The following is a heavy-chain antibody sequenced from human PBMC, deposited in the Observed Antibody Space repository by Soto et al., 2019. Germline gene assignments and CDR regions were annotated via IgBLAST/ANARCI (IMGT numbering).Heavy chain of an antibody. J-gene: IGHJ4*02. CDR2: LNEDGSQT. CDR1: EFTFSAHW. Sequence: VQLAESGGGLVQPGGSLRLSCTASEFTFSAHWMHWVRQAPGKGLMWVSRLNEDGSQTDYAESLKGRFAISSDNAKNIHFLQVAGLRVDDTAIYFCARGACYWSGSDYWGQGILVTVSS. D-gene: IGHD3-3*01. CDR3: ARGACYWSGSDY. V-gene: IGHV3-74*01.